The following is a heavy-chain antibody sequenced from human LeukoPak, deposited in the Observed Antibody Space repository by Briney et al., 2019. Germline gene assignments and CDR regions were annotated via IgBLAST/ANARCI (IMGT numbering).Heavy chain of an antibody. CDR2: IYTSGGT. V-gene: IGHV4-4*07. D-gene: IGHD2-2*01. J-gene: IGHJ6*03. CDR1: GGSISSYY. CDR3: AREEGYCSSTSCPLYYYYYMDV. Sequence: SETLSLTCTVSGGSISSYYWSWIRQPAGKGLEWIGRIYTSGGTNYNPSLKSRVTMSVDTSKNQFSLKLSSVTAADTAVYYCAREEGYCSSTSCPLYYYYYMDVWGKGTTVTVSS.